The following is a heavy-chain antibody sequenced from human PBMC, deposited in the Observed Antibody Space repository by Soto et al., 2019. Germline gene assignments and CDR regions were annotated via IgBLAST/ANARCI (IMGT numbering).Heavy chain of an antibody. CDR3: ARHNYGSGSTYFGY. Sequence: QVQLQESGPGLVKPSETLSLTCTVSGGSISSYYWSWIRQPPGKGVEWIGYIYYSGSTNYNPSLKYRVTRSVDTSQNQFSLRRNSTTSAVTAVYYCARHNYGSGSTYFGYWGQGTLVTVSS. CDR2: IYYSGST. CDR1: GGSISSYY. D-gene: IGHD3-10*01. J-gene: IGHJ4*02. V-gene: IGHV4-59*08.